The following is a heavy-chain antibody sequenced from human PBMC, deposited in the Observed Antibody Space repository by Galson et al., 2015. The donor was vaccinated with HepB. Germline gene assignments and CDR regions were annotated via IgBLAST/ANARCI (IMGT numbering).Heavy chain of an antibody. CDR3: AKDFGPGDFFGDY. V-gene: IGHV3-23*01. D-gene: IGHD3-3*01. Sequence: SLRLSCEASGFTFSSYAMSWVRQAPGQGLEWVSAISGSGGSTYYADSVQGRFTISRDNSKNTLYLQMNSLRADDTAVYYCAKDFGPGDFFGDYWGQGTLVTVSS. CDR1: GFTFSSYA. J-gene: IGHJ4*02. CDR2: ISGSGGST.